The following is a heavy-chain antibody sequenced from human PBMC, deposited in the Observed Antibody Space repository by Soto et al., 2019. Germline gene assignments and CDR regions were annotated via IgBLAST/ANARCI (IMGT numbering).Heavy chain of an antibody. Sequence: DLEESGPGLAKPSGTLSLTCAVSGDSITSANWWSWVRQSPRKGLEWLGEIYHNGSTNYNPSLKSRVAISVDKAKNQFSLKLTSVTAADTAVYYCARARGAIFGVVIRNWFDPWGQGTLVTVSS. J-gene: IGHJ5*02. V-gene: IGHV4-4*02. CDR1: GDSITSANW. CDR3: ARARGAIFGVVIRNWFDP. D-gene: IGHD3-3*01. CDR2: IYHNGST.